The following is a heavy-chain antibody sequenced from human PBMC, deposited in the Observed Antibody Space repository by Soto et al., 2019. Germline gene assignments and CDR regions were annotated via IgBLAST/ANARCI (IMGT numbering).Heavy chain of an antibody. CDR3: ARVNVGYSYGGYYFDY. V-gene: IGHV4-31*03. CDR2: IYYSGST. D-gene: IGHD5-18*01. CDR1: GGSISSGGYY. Sequence: SETLSLTCTVSGGSISSGGYYWSWIRQHPGKGLEWIGYIYYSGSTYYNPSLKSRVTISVDTSKNQFSLKLSSVTAADTAVYYCARVNVGYSYGGYYFDYWGQGTLVTVSS. J-gene: IGHJ4*02.